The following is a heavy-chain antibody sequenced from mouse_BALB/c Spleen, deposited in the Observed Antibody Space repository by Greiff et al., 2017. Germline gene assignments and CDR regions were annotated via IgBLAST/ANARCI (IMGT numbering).Heavy chain of an antibody. J-gene: IGHJ4*01. CDR1: GDSITSGY. CDR2: ISYSGST. CDR3: ARRYGSSLYYYAMDY. V-gene: IGHV3-8*02. Sequence: VQLKESGPSLVKPSQTLSLTCSVTGDSITSGYWNWIRKFPGNKLEYMGYISYSGSTYYNPSLKSRISITRDTSKNQYYLQLNSVTTEDTATYYCARRYGSSLYYYAMDYWGQGTSVTVSS. D-gene: IGHD1-1*01.